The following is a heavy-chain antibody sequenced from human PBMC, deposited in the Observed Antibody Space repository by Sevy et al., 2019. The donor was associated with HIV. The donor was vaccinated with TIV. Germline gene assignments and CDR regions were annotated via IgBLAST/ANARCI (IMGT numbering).Heavy chain of an antibody. CDR1: GYTFDSYG. CDR2: IGAYNGNI. J-gene: IGHJ5*02. Sequence: ASVKVSCKASGYTFDSYGISWVRQAPGQGLEWMGWIGAYNGNIKYAQNIQDRVTMTTDASTSTAYMELRSLRSDDTDVYFCARISTVRGKFNWFDPWGQGTLVTVSS. V-gene: IGHV1-18*01. D-gene: IGHD3-10*01. CDR3: ARISTVRGKFNWFDP.